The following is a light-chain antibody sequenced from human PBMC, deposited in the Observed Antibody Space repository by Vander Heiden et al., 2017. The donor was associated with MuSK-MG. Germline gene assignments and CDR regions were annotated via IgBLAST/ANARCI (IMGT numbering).Light chain of an antibody. Sequence: QFVLTQPPFASGAPRQRVTISCSGSSSNIGSNSVYWYQQLPGTAPKLLFYTNNQRPSGVPGRFSGSKSGTSASLAISGLRSEDEADYYCAAWDDSLSAHVFGPGTRVTVL. CDR3: AAWDDSLSAHV. CDR1: SSNIGSNS. CDR2: TNN. V-gene: IGLV1-47*01. J-gene: IGLJ1*01.